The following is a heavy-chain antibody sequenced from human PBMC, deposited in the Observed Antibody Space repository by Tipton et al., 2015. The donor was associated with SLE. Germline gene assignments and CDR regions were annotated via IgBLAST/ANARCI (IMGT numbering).Heavy chain of an antibody. D-gene: IGHD3-22*01. CDR3: ASSHNYYDSSGDAFDI. J-gene: IGHJ3*02. CDR2: ISGSGGST. CDR1: GFTFSSYA. V-gene: IGHV3-23*01. Sequence: GSLRLSCAASGFTFSSYAMSWVRQAPGKGLEWVSAISGSGGSTYYADSVKGRFTISRDNSKNTLYLQMNSLRAEDTAVYYCASSHNYYDSSGDAFDIWGQGTMVTVSS.